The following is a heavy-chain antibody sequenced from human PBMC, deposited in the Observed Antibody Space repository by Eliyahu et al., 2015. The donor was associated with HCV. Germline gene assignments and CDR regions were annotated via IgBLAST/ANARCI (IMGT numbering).Heavy chain of an antibody. CDR1: GFXFRXYA. Sequence: EVQLLESGXGLLQPGGSLRLSCAASGFXFRXYAMTWVRQAPGKGLEWVLGIXAGXGTTYSADSVKGRFTVSRDNSKNTLYLQVNSLRVEDTAVYYCAKGEDRGYSFKDYIMDVWGQGTTVTVSS. CDR2: IXAGXGTT. J-gene: IGHJ6*02. D-gene: IGHD5-18*01. CDR3: AKGEDRGYSFKDYIMDV. V-gene: IGHV3-23*01.